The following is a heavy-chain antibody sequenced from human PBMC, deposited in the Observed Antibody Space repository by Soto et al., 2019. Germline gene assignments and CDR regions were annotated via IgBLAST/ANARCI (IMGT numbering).Heavy chain of an antibody. Sequence: ASVKVSCKASGYTFTGYYMHWVRQAPGQGLEWMGWINPNSGGTNYAQKFQGWVTMTRDTSISTAYMELSRLRSDDTAVYYCARGPIVVVVAATPGGAFDIWGQGTMVTVSS. CDR3: ARGPIVVVVAATPGGAFDI. CDR2: INPNSGGT. D-gene: IGHD2-15*01. V-gene: IGHV1-2*04. CDR1: GYTFTGYY. J-gene: IGHJ3*02.